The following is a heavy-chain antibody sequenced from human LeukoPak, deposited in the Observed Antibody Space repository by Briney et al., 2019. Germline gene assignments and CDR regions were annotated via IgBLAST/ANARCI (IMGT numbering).Heavy chain of an antibody. J-gene: IGHJ4*02. D-gene: IGHD4-23*01. CDR1: GFTFTGHY. CDR3: VREGNEVLTKDFDS. Sequence: GASVKVSCKASGFTFTGHYIHWVRQAPGQGLEWMGYINPHSGGTNSPQKFQGRVTLTTDTSISAAYMGLSSLISDDTAMYYCVREGNEVLTKDFDSWGQGTLVTVSS. CDR2: INPHSGGT. V-gene: IGHV1-2*02.